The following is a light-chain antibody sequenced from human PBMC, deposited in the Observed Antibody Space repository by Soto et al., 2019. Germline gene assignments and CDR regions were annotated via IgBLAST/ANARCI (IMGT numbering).Light chain of an antibody. Sequence: QSALTQPASVSGSPGQSITISCTGTSSDVGGYNYVSWYQQHPGKAPKLMIYEVSNRPSGISNRFSGSKSGNTASLTISGLQAEDAADYYCISYTRTSILDVFGTGTKLTVL. J-gene: IGLJ1*01. CDR2: EVS. V-gene: IGLV2-14*01. CDR3: ISYTRTSILDV. CDR1: SSDVGGYNY.